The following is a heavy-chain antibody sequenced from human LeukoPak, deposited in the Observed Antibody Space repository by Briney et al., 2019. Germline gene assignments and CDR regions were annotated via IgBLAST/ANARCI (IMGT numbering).Heavy chain of an antibody. CDR1: GFTFSSYA. CDR3: AKGRQWLVQGWVDY. CDR2: ISGSGGST. Sequence: GGSLRLSCAASGFTFSSYAMSWVRQAPGKGLEWVSAISGSGGSTYYADSVKGRFTISRDNSKNTLYLQMNSLRAEDTAVYYCAKGRQWLVQGWVDYWGQGTLVTVSS. V-gene: IGHV3-23*01. D-gene: IGHD6-19*01. J-gene: IGHJ4*02.